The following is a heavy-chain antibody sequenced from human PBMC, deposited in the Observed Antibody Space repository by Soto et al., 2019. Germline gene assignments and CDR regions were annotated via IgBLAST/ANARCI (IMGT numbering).Heavy chain of an antibody. J-gene: IGHJ4*02. CDR1: GFTFTSYG. CDR2: ISGSGTST. Sequence: EVQLLESGGGSVQPGGSLRLSCAATGFTFTSYGMSWVRQAPGKGLEWVTSISGSGTSTWYADSVKVRFTVSRDNSKNTVYLQMNSLRANDTAHYYCVRESRNTYYLPYGDWGQGTLVTVSS. V-gene: IGHV3-23*01. CDR3: VRESRNTYYLPYGD. D-gene: IGHD3-22*01.